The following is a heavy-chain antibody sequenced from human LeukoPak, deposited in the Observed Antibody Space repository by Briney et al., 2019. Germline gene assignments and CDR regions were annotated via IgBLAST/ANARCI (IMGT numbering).Heavy chain of an antibody. CDR3: ARGAGGNSRYGLSWDYYYMDV. D-gene: IGHD4-23*01. V-gene: IGHV1-3*03. J-gene: IGHJ6*03. Sequence: ASVKVSCKASGYTFTSYGISWVRQAPGQGLEWMGWINAGNGNTKYSQEFQGRVTITRDTSASTAYMELSSLRSEDMAVYYCARGAGGNSRYGLSWDYYYMDVWGKGTTVTVSS. CDR2: INAGNGNT. CDR1: GYTFTSYG.